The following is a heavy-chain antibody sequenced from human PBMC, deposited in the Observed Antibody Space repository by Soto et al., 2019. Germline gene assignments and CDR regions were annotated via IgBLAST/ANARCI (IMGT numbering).Heavy chain of an antibody. CDR3: ARDQVGPHGYNDAFDI. CDR1: GGTFSSYA. J-gene: IGHJ3*02. Sequence: QVQLVQSGAEVKKPGSSVKVSCKASGGTFSSYAISWVRQAPGQGLEWMGGIIPIFGTANYAQKFQGRVMITADESTSTAYMELSSLRSEDTAVYYCARDQVGPHGYNDAFDIWGQGTMVTVSS. D-gene: IGHD5-12*01. CDR2: IIPIFGTA. V-gene: IGHV1-69*01.